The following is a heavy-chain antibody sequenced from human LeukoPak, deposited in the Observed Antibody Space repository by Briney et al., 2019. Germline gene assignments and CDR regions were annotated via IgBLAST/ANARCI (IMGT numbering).Heavy chain of an antibody. CDR1: GYTFTSYG. V-gene: IGHV1-18*01. D-gene: IGHD3-22*01. CDR3: ARVITYYDSSGYRV. J-gene: IGHJ4*02. Sequence: ASVKVSCKASGYTFTSYGISWVRQAPGQGLEWMGWISAYNGNTNYAQKLQGRVTMTRNTSISTAYMELSSLRSEDTAVYYCARVITYYDSSGYRVWGQGTLVTVSS. CDR2: ISAYNGNT.